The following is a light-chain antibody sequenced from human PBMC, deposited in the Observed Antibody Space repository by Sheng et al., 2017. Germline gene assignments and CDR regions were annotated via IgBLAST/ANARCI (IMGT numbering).Light chain of an antibody. CDR1: SDKIASNY. CDR3: QSYDMNNHQV. J-gene: IGLJ3*02. CDR2: END. V-gene: IGLV6-57*01. Sequence: NFMLTQPHSVSESPGKTVIISCTRSSDKIASNYVQWYQQRPGSSPTTLIFENDRRPSGVPDRFSGSIDASSNSASLRISGLQTADEADYYCQSYDMNNHQVFGGGTTLTVL.